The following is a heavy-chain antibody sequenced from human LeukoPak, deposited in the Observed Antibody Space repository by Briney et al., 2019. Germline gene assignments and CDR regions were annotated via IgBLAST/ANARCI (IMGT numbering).Heavy chain of an antibody. CDR3: ARDGGTSGWSYEFDY. J-gene: IGHJ4*02. CDR2: IYYSGST. V-gene: IGHV4-59*01. CDR1: GGSISSYY. Sequence: PSETLSPTCTVSGGSISSYYWSWIRQPPGKGLEWIGHIYYSGSTNYNPSLKSRVTISVDTSKNQFSLKLNSVTAADTAVYYCARDGGTSGWSYEFDYWGQGTLATVSS. D-gene: IGHD6-19*01.